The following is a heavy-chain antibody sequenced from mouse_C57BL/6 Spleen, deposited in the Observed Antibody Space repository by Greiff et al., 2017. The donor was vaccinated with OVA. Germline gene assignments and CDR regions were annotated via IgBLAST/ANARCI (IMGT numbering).Heavy chain of an antibody. CDR3: TGDSNFDY. CDR2: IRLKSDNYAT. D-gene: IGHD2-5*01. Sequence: EVKVEESGGGLVQPGGSMKLSCVASGFTFSNYWMNWVRQSPEQGLEWVAQIRLKSDNYATHYAESVKGRFTISRDDSKSSVYLQMNNLRAEDTGIYYCTGDSNFDYWGQGTTLTVSS. V-gene: IGHV6-3*01. CDR1: GFTFSNYW. J-gene: IGHJ2*01.